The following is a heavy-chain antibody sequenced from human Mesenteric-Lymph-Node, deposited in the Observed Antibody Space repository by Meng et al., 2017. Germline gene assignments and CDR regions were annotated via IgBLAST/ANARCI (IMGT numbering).Heavy chain of an antibody. Sequence: QVELQESGPGLVKPSQPPSLTCPVSGGSISSGDYYWSWIRQPPGKGLEWIGYIYYSGSTYYNPSLKSRVTISVDTSKNQFSLKLSSVTAANAAVYYCGRDQGRELINHWGQGALVTVSS. CDR3: GRDQGRELINH. CDR1: GGSISSGDYY. D-gene: IGHD1-7*01. V-gene: IGHV4-30-4*01. J-gene: IGHJ4*02. CDR2: IYYSGST.